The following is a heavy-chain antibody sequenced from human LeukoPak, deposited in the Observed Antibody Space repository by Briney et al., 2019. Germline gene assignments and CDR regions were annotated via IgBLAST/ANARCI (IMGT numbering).Heavy chain of an antibody. CDR2: IYYSGST. J-gene: IGHJ5*02. V-gene: IGHV4-31*03. Sequence: SETLSLTCSVSGGSISSGGYYCSWIPQHPGKGLEWIGYIYYSGSTYYNPSLKSRVTISVDTSKNQFSLKLSSVTAADTAVYYCARSGYDHPWGQGTLVTVSS. D-gene: IGHD5-12*01. CDR3: ARSGYDHP. CDR1: GGSISSGGYY.